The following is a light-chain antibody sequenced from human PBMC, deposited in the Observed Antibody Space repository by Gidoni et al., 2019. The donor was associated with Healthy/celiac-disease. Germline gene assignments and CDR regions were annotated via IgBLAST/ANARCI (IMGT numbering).Light chain of an antibody. V-gene: IGKV1-9*01. CDR3: QQLNSYHT. J-gene: IGKJ5*01. CDR1: QGISSY. CDR2: AAA. Sequence: DIQFTQSPSFLSASVGDSVTITCRASQGISSYLAWYQQKPGKAPKLLIYAAATLQRGVPSRFSGSGSGTGFTLTITSLQPEDFATYYCQQLNSYHTFGQGTRLEIK.